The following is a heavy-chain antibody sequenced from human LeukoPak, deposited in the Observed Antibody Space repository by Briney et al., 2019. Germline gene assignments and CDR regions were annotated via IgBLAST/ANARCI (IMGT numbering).Heavy chain of an antibody. Sequence: WVSRINTDGSNTVYADSVEGRFSISRDNAKNTLYLQMNSLKNEDTAVYYCAKDRLWNSFDSWNQGTLVTVPS. CDR2: INTDGSNT. D-gene: IGHD1-1*01. V-gene: IGHV3-74*01. CDR3: AKDRLWNSFDS. J-gene: IGHJ4*02.